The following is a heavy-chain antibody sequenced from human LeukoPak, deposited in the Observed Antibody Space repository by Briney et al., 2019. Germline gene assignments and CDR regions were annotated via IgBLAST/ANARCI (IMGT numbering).Heavy chain of an antibody. D-gene: IGHD3-3*01. CDR1: GFTFRNHW. V-gene: IGHV3-7*03. Sequence: GGSLRLSCAASGFTFRNHWMGWVRQAPGKGLEWVANTKPDGSAEYYADSVRGRFTISRDNAKNSLYLQMNSLRAEDTAVYYCAREGITIFGVANSNWFDPWGQGTLVTVSS. CDR2: TKPDGSAE. J-gene: IGHJ5*02. CDR3: AREGITIFGVANSNWFDP.